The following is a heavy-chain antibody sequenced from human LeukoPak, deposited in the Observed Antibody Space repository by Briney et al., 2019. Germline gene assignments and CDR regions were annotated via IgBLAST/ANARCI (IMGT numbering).Heavy chain of an antibody. CDR3: ARQVTRSSRTPFDY. V-gene: IGHV4-39*01. CDR1: WCSFNSTNHY. Sequence: SDTLSRTCTVSWCSFNSTNHYCGCIRQPPGKGLGWIGTMYYSGSTYYNPSLKSCVTISVATSKNKFSLKLSPVTAADTAIYYCARQVTRSSRTPFDYWGQGTLVTVSS. CDR2: MYYSGST. D-gene: IGHD6-13*01. J-gene: IGHJ4*02.